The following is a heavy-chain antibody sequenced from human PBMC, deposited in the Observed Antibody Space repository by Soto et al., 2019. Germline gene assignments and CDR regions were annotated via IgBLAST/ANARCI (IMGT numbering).Heavy chain of an antibody. CDR1: GCTFEEYA. D-gene: IGHD2-21*01. Sequence: EVQLVESGGGLVQPGRSLRLSCAASGCTFEEYAMHWVRQAPGKGLECVADISWNSGNIASAASVKGRFTISRDNAKNPVSLQMNSLSPDETALYFCTKDRGWVGEGRLAFDVWVQGTMVTVSS. V-gene: IGHV3-9*01. J-gene: IGHJ3*01. CDR2: ISWNSGNI. CDR3: TKDRGWVGEGRLAFDV.